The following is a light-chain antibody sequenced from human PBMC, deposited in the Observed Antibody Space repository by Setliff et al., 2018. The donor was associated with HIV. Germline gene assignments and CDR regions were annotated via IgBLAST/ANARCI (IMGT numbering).Light chain of an antibody. V-gene: IGLV2-14*01. Sequence: QSVLAQPASVSGSPGQPITISCTGTSSDVGGYDYVSWYLQHPRKAPKLIIFEVTNRPSGVSSRFSGSKSGNTASLTISGLQAEDEADYYCSSYSTSGTLFGAGTKVTVL. CDR1: SSDVGGYDY. J-gene: IGLJ1*01. CDR3: SSYSTSGTL. CDR2: EVT.